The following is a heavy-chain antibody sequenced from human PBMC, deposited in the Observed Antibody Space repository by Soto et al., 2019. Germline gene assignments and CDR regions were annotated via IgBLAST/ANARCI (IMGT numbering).Heavy chain of an antibody. CDR1: GGTFSSYA. CDR3: ARASTSFGVVITASTGMDV. Sequence: QVQLVQSGAEVKKPGSSVKVSCKASGGTFSSYAISWVRQAPGQGLEWMGGIIPIFGTANYAQKFQGRVTITADESTSTAYMELSSLRSEDTAVYYCARASTSFGVVITASTGMDVWGQGTTVTVSS. CDR2: IIPIFGTA. D-gene: IGHD3-3*01. V-gene: IGHV1-69*12. J-gene: IGHJ6*02.